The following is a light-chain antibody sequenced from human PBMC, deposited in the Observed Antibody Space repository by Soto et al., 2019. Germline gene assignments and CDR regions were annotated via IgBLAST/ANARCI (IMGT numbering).Light chain of an antibody. CDR1: ESGNNS. V-gene: IGKV3-11*01. J-gene: IGKJ2*03. Sequence: EIVLTQSPATLSLSPGERATLSCSASESGNNSLAGYEQKPGQAPRLLLYDASNRATVVTARFSGSGSGTDFTLAIVPLESEDFGVYYCQHRWTWAYGFGQGTKLAI. CDR3: QHRWTWAYG. CDR2: DAS.